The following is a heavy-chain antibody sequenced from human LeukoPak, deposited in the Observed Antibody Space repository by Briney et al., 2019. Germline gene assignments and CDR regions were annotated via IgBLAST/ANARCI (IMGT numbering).Heavy chain of an antibody. Sequence: GGSLRLSGAASGCTFSGSAMHWVRQASGKGLEWVGRIRSKANSYATAYAASVKGRFTISRDDSKNTAYLQMNSLKTEDTAVYYCIRLLGFYGDFIDYWGQGTLVTVSS. CDR1: GCTFSGSA. V-gene: IGHV3-73*01. D-gene: IGHD4-17*01. CDR3: IRLLGFYGDFIDY. J-gene: IGHJ4*02. CDR2: IRSKANSYAT.